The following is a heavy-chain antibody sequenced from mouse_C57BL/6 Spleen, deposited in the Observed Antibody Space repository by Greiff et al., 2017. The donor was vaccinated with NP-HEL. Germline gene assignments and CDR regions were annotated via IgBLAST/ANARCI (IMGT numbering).Heavy chain of an antibody. CDR2: IYPSDSET. CDR1: GYTFTSYW. V-gene: IGHV1-61*01. J-gene: IGHJ1*03. CDR3: ARGFTTVVPHWYFDV. D-gene: IGHD1-1*01. Sequence: VQLQQPGAELVRPGSSVKLSCKASGYTFTSYWMDWVKQRPGQGLEWIGNIYPSDSETHYNQKFKDKATLTVDKSSSTAYMQLSSLTSEDSAVYYCARGFTTVVPHWYFDVWGTGTTVTVSS.